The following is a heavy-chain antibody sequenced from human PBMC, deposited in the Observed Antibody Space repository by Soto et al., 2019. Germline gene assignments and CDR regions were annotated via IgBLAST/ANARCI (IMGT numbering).Heavy chain of an antibody. V-gene: IGHV1-24*01. D-gene: IGHD6-13*01. J-gene: IGHJ6*02. CDR1: GYTLTELS. CDR3: ATGTAAAGTGPGYYYYYGMDV. CDR2: FDPEDGET. Sequence: ASVKVSCKVSGYTLTELSMHWVRQAPGKGLEWMGGFDPEDGETIYAQKFQGRVTMTDDTSTDTAYMELSSLRSEDTAVYYCATGTAAAGTGPGYYYYYGMDVWGQGTTVTVSS.